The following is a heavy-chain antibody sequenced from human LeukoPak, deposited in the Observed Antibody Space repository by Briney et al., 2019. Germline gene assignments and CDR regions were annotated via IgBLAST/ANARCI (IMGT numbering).Heavy chain of an antibody. V-gene: IGHV5-51*01. J-gene: IGHJ6*02. CDR2: IYPGDSDT. Sequence: GESLKISCKGSGYSFTSYWIGWVRQMPGKGLEWMGIIYPGDSDTRYSPSFQGQVTISADKSISTAYLQWSSLKATDTAMYYCARLEDSGYDPGNYYYYGMDVWGQGTTVTVSS. D-gene: IGHD5-12*01. CDR3: ARLEDSGYDPGNYYYYGMDV. CDR1: GYSFTSYW.